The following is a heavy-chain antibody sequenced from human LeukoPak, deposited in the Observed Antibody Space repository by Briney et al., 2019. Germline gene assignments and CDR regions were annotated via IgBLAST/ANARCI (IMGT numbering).Heavy chain of an antibody. CDR3: ARVGPGVLAASDI. J-gene: IGHJ3*02. CDR1: GFPFTSYS. Sequence: GGSLRLSCAASGFPFTSYSMNWVRQAPGKGLEWVSTISGGGGSTYYADSVKGRFTISRDNSKNTLYLQMNSLRAEDTAVYYCARVGPGVLAASDIWGQGTMVTVSS. D-gene: IGHD1-14*01. CDR2: ISGGGGST. V-gene: IGHV3-23*01.